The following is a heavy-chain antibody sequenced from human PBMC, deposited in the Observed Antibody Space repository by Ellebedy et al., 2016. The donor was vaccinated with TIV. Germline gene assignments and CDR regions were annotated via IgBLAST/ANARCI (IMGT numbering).Heavy chain of an antibody. J-gene: IGHJ4*02. CDR1: GFTFSDYY. Sequence: GESLKISCAASGFTFSDYYMRWIRQAPGKGLEWVSYISSSGSTIYYADSVKGRFTISRDNAKNSLYLQMNSLRAEDTAVYYCARYYVDTAMVEPVYFDYWGQGTLVTVSS. D-gene: IGHD5-18*01. CDR3: ARYYVDTAMVEPVYFDY. CDR2: ISSSGSTI. V-gene: IGHV3-11*01.